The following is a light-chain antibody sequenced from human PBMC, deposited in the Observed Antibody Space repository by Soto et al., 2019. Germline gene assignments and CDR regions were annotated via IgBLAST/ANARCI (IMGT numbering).Light chain of an antibody. CDR2: LGS. CDR1: QSLLHSNVYNY. Sequence: DIVMTQSPLSLPVTPGEPASISCRSSQSLLHSNVYNYLDWYLQKPGQSPQLLIYLGSNRASGVPDRFSGSGSCTDFTLKISRVEAEDVGLYYCKKYLQAQFTFGPGTKVDIK. J-gene: IGKJ3*01. V-gene: IGKV2-28*01. CDR3: KKYLQAQFT.